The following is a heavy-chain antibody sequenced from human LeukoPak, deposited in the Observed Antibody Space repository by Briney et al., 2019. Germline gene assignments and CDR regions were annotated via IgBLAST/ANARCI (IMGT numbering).Heavy chain of an antibody. CDR1: GGSISSGGYS. CDR3: ARENRIGYCSSTSCPKHNWFDP. V-gene: IGHV4-30-2*01. CDR2: IYHSGST. D-gene: IGHD2-2*01. J-gene: IGHJ5*02. Sequence: PSQTLSLTCAVSGGSISSGGYSWSWIRQPPGKGLEWIGYIYHSGSTYYNPSLKSRVTISVDRSKNQFSLKLSSVTAADTAVYYCARENRIGYCSSTSCPKHNWFDPWGQGTLVTVSS.